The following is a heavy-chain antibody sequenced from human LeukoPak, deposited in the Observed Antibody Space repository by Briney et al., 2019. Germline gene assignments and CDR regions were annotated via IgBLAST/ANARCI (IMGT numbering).Heavy chain of an antibody. D-gene: IGHD1-7*01. Sequence: GSPVKVSCKASGGTFSSYAISWVRQAPGQGLEWMGGIIPIFGTANYAQKFQGRVTITADESTSTAYMELSSLRSEDTAVYYCARATGTILNYYYYYGMDVWGQGTTVTVSS. CDR1: GGTFSSYA. J-gene: IGHJ6*02. CDR3: ARATGTILNYYYYYGMDV. V-gene: IGHV1-69*01. CDR2: IIPIFGTA.